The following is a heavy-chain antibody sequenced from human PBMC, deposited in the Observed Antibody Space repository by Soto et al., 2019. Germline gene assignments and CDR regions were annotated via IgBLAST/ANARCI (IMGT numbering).Heavy chain of an antibody. V-gene: IGHV4-39*01. Sequence: PSETLSLTCTVSGGSISSSSYYWGWIRQPPGKGLEWIGSIYYSGSTYYNPSLKSRVTISVDTSKNQFSLKLSSVTAADTAVYYCARLVSLFDFWSGYYSGWFDPWGQGTLVTV. CDR1: GGSISSSSYY. D-gene: IGHD3-3*01. CDR3: ARLVSLFDFWSGYYSGWFDP. J-gene: IGHJ5*02. CDR2: IYYSGST.